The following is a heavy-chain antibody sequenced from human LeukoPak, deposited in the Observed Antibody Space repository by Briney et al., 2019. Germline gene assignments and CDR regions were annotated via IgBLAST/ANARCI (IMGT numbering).Heavy chain of an antibody. Sequence: PGESLKISCKGSGYTFSNHWIAWVRQMPGRGLEWIGIIYPGDSNTKYSPSFQGQVTISVDKSISTAYLQWNSLKASDTAMHYCARQGQKPDGGFDPWGQGTVVTVSS. CDR1: GYTFSNHW. CDR2: IYPGDSNT. D-gene: IGHD1-14*01. V-gene: IGHV5-51*01. J-gene: IGHJ5*02. CDR3: ARQGQKPDGGFDP.